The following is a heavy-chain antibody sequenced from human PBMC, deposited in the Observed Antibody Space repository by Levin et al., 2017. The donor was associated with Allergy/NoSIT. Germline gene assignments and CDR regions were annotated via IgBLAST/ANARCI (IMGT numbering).Heavy chain of an antibody. V-gene: IGHV3-13*01. CDR3: ARGLKTITGGVVTGMDV. CDR1: GFTFSSYD. J-gene: IGHJ6*02. CDR2: IGTAGDT. Sequence: GESLKISCAASGFTFSSYDMHWVRQATGKGLEWVSAIGTAGDTYYPGSVKGRFTISRENAKNSLYLQMNSLRAGDTAVYYCARGLKTITGGVVTGMDVWGQGTTVTVSS. D-gene: IGHD3-3*01.